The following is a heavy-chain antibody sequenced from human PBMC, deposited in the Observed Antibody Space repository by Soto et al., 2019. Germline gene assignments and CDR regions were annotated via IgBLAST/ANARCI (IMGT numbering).Heavy chain of an antibody. D-gene: IGHD1-1*01. J-gene: IGHJ5*02. CDR1: GGSISISNW. V-gene: IGHV4-4*02. CDR2: IYHSGST. Sequence: PSETLSLTCAVSGGSISISNWWSWVRQPPGKGLEWVGEIYHSGSTNYNPSLKSRVTISVDKSKNQFSLKLRSVTAADTAVYYCVRDGTKTLRDWFDPWGQGISVTVSS. CDR3: VRDGTKTLRDWFDP.